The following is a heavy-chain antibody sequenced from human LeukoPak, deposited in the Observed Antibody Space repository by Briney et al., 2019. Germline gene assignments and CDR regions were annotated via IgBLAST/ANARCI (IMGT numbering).Heavy chain of an antibody. D-gene: IGHD6-13*01. Sequence: ETLSLTCAVYGGSFSGYYWSWIRQAPGKGLEWVSSISSSSSYIYYADSVKGRFTISRDNAKNSLYLQMNSLRAEDTAVYYCATIAYSSSWYDNTFDYWGQGTLVTVSS. CDR3: ATIAYSSSWYDNTFDY. CDR1: GGSFSGYY. V-gene: IGHV3-21*01. CDR2: ISSSSSYI. J-gene: IGHJ4*02.